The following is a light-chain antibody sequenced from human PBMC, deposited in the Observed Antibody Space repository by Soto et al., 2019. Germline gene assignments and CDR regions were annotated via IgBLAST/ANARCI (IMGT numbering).Light chain of an antibody. CDR3: QQYNNWPPLT. V-gene: IGKV3-15*01. CDR2: AAS. J-gene: IGKJ4*01. CDR1: QSVSNN. Sequence: IVMTQSPATLSVSPGERVTLSCSASQSVSNNLAWYQQKPGQAPRLLLYAASTRATGLPARFSGSGSGTQFTLNISSLRSEDFAVYYCQQYNNWPPLTFGGGTKVEIK.